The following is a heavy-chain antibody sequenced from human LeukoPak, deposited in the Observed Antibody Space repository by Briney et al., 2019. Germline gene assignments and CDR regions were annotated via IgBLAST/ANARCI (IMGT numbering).Heavy chain of an antibody. V-gene: IGHV3-9*01. CDR3: AKDMWEDYGDYVGYFDH. J-gene: IGHJ4*02. D-gene: IGHD4-17*01. Sequence: PWGSPRLSCAASGFTFDDYAMHWVRQAPGKGLEWVSGISWNSGSIGYADSLKGRFTISRDNAKNSLYLQMNSLRAEDTALYYCAKDMWEDYGDYVGYFDHWGQGTLVTVSS. CDR1: GFTFDDYA. CDR2: ISWNSGSI.